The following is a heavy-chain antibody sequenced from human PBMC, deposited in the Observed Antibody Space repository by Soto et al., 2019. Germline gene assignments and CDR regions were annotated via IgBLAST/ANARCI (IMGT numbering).Heavy chain of an antibody. Sequence: EVQQVESGRGVVQPGGSLRLSCVVSGFIFNRYSMNWIRQAPGKGLEWVAYISDNGDTTYHADSVKGRFTISRDNAKNSLILQMKSLRAEDTAIYYCVRDVVAVVPVARFDYWGQGTLVTVSS. CDR2: ISDNGDTT. CDR3: VRDVVAVVPVARFDY. D-gene: IGHD2-2*01. CDR1: GFIFNRYS. J-gene: IGHJ4*02. V-gene: IGHV3-48*01.